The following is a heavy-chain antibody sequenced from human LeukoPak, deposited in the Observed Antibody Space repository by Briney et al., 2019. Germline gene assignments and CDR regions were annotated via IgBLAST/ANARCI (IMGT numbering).Heavy chain of an antibody. V-gene: IGHV1-2*02. CDR1: GYTFTGYY. CDR3: ARVASRGILVFSGLSQTENFDY. D-gene: IGHD3-10*02. Sequence: ASVKVSCKASGYTFTGYYMHWVRQAPGQGLEWMGWINPNSGGTNYAQKFQGRVTMTRDTSISTAYMELSRLRSDDTAVYYCARVASRGILVFSGLSQTENFDYRGQGTLVTVSS. J-gene: IGHJ4*02. CDR2: INPNSGGT.